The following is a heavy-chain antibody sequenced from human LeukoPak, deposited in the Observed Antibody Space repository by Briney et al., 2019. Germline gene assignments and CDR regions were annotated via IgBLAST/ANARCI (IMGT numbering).Heavy chain of an antibody. Sequence: GGFLRLSCAASGFTFSNYGMHWVRQAPGKGLEWVAVISYDESDKYYADSVKGRFTISRDNSKNTLYLQMNGLRPEDTAVYYCAKGVVAATNAAYYGMNVWGQGTTVTVYS. V-gene: IGHV3-30*18. CDR2: ISYDESDK. CDR1: GFTFSNYG. D-gene: IGHD2-15*01. J-gene: IGHJ6*02. CDR3: AKGVVAATNAAYYGMNV.